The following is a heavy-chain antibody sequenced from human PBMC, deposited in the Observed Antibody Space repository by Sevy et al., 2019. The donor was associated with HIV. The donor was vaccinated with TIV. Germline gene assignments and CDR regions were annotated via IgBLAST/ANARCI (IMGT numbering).Heavy chain of an antibody. Sequence: SDTLSLTCTVSAGSINSDHWNWIRQPPGKGLEWIGYVYYTGGTNYNPSLKNRVTISVDRTKNQFSLKLTSVTAADTAVYYCARRNDFAIWGQGTMVTVSS. CDR3: ARRNDFAI. V-gene: IGHV4-59*08. J-gene: IGHJ3*02. CDR2: VYYTGGT. CDR1: AGSINSDH.